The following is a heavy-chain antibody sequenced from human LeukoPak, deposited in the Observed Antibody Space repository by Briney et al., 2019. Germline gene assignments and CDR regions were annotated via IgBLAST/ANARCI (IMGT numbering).Heavy chain of an antibody. D-gene: IGHD6-19*01. CDR1: GDSISSYY. Sequence: SETLSLTCTVSGDSISSYYWNWIRQPPGKGLEWIGNIYYSGNTDHYSSLQSRVTISVDTSKNQFSLKLSSATAADTAVYYCARGPRWSSSGWYPNPIGYWGQGTLVTVSS. CDR2: IYYSGNT. J-gene: IGHJ4*02. V-gene: IGHV4-59*12. CDR3: ARGPRWSSSGWYPNPIGY.